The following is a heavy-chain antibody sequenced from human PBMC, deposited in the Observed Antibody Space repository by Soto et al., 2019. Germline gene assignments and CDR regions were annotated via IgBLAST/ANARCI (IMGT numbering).Heavy chain of an antibody. CDR3: AKDKWWWVY. V-gene: IGHV3-23*01. Sequence: EVQLLESGGGLVQPGGSLRLSCAASRFTFSSHAKGLLRQAPGRGLEWVSANSGCGGSTYYADSVKGRFTISRHNSKHTLYLQMDSLRAEDTAVYYCAKDKWWWVYWGQGTLVTVSS. D-gene: IGHD2-15*01. CDR2: NSGCGGST. J-gene: IGHJ4*02. CDR1: RFTFSSHA.